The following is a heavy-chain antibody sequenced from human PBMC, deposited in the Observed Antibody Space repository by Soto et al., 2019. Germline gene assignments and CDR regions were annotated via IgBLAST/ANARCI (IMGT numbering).Heavy chain of an antibody. J-gene: IGHJ6*02. CDR2: IIPITATA. V-gene: IGHV1-69*01. CDR1: GGTFGSYA. Sequence: QVQLVQSGAEVKKPGSSVKVSCKASGGTFGSYAISWVRQAPGQGLEWMGGIIPITATANYAQKFQGRVKITADESTSTASMQLSSLRSEETAVYYCARSQGSSTSLEIYYYYYYGMDVWGQGTTVTVSS. D-gene: IGHD2-2*01. CDR3: ARSQGSSTSLEIYYYYYYGMDV.